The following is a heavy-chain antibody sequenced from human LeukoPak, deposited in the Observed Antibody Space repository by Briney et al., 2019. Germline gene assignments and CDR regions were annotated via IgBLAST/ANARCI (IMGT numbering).Heavy chain of an antibody. CDR3: ARRAGAYSHPYDY. J-gene: IGHJ4*02. V-gene: IGHV3-7*03. D-gene: IGHD4/OR15-4a*01. CDR2: IKQDGSEK. Sequence: GGSLRHSCAASGLTFSSYWRSWVRQASGKGLEWVANIKQDGSEKYYVDSVKGRFTISRDNAKNSLFLQMNSLRAEDTAVYYCARRAGAYSHPYDYWGQGTLVTVSS. CDR1: GLTFSSYW.